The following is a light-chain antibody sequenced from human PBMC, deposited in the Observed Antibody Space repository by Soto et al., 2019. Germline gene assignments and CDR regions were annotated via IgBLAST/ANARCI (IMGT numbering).Light chain of an antibody. J-gene: IGLJ2*01. CDR1: NSDVGSYNY. Sequence: QSALTQPRSVSGSPGQSVTISCTGTNSDVGSYNYVSWYQQHPGRAPKLMIYDVTERPSGVPDRFSGSKSGNTASLTISGLQAEDESDYYCCSYAGTYVVFGGGTKLTVL. V-gene: IGLV2-11*01. CDR3: CSYAGTYVV. CDR2: DVT.